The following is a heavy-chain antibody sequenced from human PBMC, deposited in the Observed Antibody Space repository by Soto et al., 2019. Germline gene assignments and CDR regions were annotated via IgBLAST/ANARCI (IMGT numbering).Heavy chain of an antibody. D-gene: IGHD3-10*01. CDR2: IDGSGGIT. CDR3: VKNSGWFNT. CDR1: GFTFGTTD. Sequence: QLLQSGGGLVQPGGSLTLSCAASGFTFGTTDMSWVRQAPGEGLEWVSNIDGSGGITYYADSVKGRFTISRDNSRNTVYLQINSLRGDDTALYYCVKNSGWFNTWGQGALVTVSS. V-gene: IGHV3-23*01. J-gene: IGHJ5*02.